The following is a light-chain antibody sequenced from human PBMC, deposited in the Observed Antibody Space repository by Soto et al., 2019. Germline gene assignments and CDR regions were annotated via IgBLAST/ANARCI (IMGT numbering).Light chain of an antibody. CDR1: QSVLFSAKNRNY. Sequence: DIVMTQSPDSLAVSLGERATINCKSSQSVLFSAKNRNYLSWYQQKTGQPPKLLIYWASTRESGVPDRISGSGSVKNFTLSISGLQAEDVAVYYCLQHYSFPRTFGQGTKVEI. CDR2: WAS. V-gene: IGKV4-1*01. J-gene: IGKJ1*01. CDR3: LQHYSFPRT.